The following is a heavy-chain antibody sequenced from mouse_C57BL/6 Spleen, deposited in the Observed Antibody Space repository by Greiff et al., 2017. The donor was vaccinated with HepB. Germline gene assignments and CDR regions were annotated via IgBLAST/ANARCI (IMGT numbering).Heavy chain of an antibody. Sequence: VQLQQSGAELARPGASVKLSCKASGYTFTSYGISWVKQRTGQGLEWIGEIYPRSGNTYYNEKFKGKATLTADKSSSTAYMELRSLTSEDSAVYLCARRADYYGNAMDYWGQGTSVTVSS. D-gene: IGHD1-1*01. V-gene: IGHV1-81*01. CDR2: IYPRSGNT. J-gene: IGHJ4*01. CDR3: ARRADYYGNAMDY. CDR1: GYTFTSYG.